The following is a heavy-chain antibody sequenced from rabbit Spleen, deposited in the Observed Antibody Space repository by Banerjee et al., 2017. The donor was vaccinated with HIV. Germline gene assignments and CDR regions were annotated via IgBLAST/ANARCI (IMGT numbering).Heavy chain of an antibody. CDR3: ARDSSSSFSSYGMDL. CDR1: GVSFSSSSY. J-gene: IGHJ6*01. D-gene: IGHD1-1*01. CDR2: IEVGSSGFS. V-gene: IGHV1S40*01. Sequence: QSLEESGGDLVKPGASLTLTCTASGVSFSSSSYMCWVRQAPGKGLEWIACIEVGSSGFSYFATWAKGRFTISETSSTTVTLQVTRLTAADTATYFCARDSSSSFSSYGMDLWGPGTLVTVS.